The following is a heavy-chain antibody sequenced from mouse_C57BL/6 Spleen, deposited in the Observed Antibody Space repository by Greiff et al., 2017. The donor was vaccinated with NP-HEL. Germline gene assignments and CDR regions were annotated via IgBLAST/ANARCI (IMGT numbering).Heavy chain of an antibody. CDR3: ARQGAAQATDFAY. J-gene: IGHJ3*01. V-gene: IGHV5-6*01. CDR2: ISSGGSYT. Sequence: EVKLMESGGDLVKPGGSLKLSCAASGFTFSSYGMSWVRQTPDKRLEWVATISSGGSYTYYPDSVKGRFTISRDNAKNTLYLQMSSLKSEDTAMYYCARQGAAQATDFAYWGQGTLVTVSA. CDR1: GFTFSSYG. D-gene: IGHD3-2*02.